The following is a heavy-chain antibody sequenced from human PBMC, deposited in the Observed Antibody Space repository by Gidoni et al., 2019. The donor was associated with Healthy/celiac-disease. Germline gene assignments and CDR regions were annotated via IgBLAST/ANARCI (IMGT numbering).Heavy chain of an antibody. V-gene: IGHV3-23*01. CDR3: ARYCSGGSCYSTYYYFDY. Sequence: EVQLLESGGGLVQPGGSLRLSCAASGFTFISYAMSWVRQAPGKGLEWVSAISGSGGSTYYADSVKGRFTISRDNSKNTLYLQMNSLRAEDTAVYYCARYCSGGSCYSTYYYFDYWGQGTLVTVSS. D-gene: IGHD2-15*01. J-gene: IGHJ4*02. CDR2: ISGSGGST. CDR1: GFTFISYA.